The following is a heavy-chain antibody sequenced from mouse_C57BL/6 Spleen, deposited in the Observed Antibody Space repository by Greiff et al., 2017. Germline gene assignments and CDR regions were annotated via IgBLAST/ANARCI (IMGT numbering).Heavy chain of an antibody. J-gene: IGHJ3*01. D-gene: IGHD1-1*01. CDR1: GYTFTSYW. CDR3: ARGEVNYYGSSSFAY. Sequence: QLQLQQPGAELVMPGASVKLSCKASGYTFTSYWMHWVKQRPGQGLEWIGEIDPSDSYTNYNQKFKGKSTLTVDKSSSTAYMQLSSLTSEDSAVYYCARGEVNYYGSSSFAYWGQGTLVTVSA. CDR2: IDPSDSYT. V-gene: IGHV1-69*01.